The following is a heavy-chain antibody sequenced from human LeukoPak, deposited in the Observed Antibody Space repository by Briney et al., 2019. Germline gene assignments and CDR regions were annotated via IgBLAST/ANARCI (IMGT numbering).Heavy chain of an antibody. CDR1: GFTFSSYW. V-gene: IGHV3-74*01. CDR2: INSDGSST. J-gene: IGHJ4*02. D-gene: IGHD5-18*01. CDR3: ARNLYSYGPFDY. Sequence: GGSLRLSCAASGFTFSSYWMHWVRQAPGKGLVWVSRINSDGSSTSYADSVKGRFTISRDNAKNSLYLQMNSLRAEDTAVYYCARNLYSYGPFDYWGQGTLVTVSS.